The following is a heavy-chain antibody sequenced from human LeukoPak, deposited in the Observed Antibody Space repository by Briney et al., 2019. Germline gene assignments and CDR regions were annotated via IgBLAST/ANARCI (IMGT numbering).Heavy chain of an antibody. D-gene: IGHD3-9*01. CDR2: IYYSGST. CDR3: ARDKGLRYFDWLSPPYYFDY. V-gene: IGHV4-39*07. CDR1: GGSISSSSYY. Sequence: SETLSLTCTVSGGSISSSSYYWGWICQPPGKGLEWIGSIYYSGSTYYNPSLKSRVTISVDTSKKQFSLKLSSVTAADTAVYYCARDKGLRYFDWLSPPYYFDYWGQGILVTVSS. J-gene: IGHJ4*02.